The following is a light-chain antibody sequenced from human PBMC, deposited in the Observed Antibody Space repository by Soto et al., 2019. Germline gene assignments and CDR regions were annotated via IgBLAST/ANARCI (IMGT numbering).Light chain of an antibody. Sequence: QSVLTQPASVSGSPGQSIAISCTGTSSDVGGYNYVSWHQQHPGKAPKVLISVVSNRPSGVSNRFSGSKSGNTASLTISGLQAEDEADYYCSSYGGSSNLVFGGGTKVTVL. CDR2: VVS. V-gene: IGLV2-14*01. J-gene: IGLJ2*01. CDR1: SSDVGGYNY. CDR3: SSYGGSSNLV.